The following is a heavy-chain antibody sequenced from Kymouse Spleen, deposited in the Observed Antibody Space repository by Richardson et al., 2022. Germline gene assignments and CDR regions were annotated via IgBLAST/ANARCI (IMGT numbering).Heavy chain of an antibody. Sequence: QVQLQESGPGLVKPSGTLSLTCAVSGGSISSSNWWSWVRQPPGKGLEWIGEIYHSGSTNYNPSLKSRVTISVDKSKNQFSLKLSSVTAADTAVYYCARECYYGSGSYYRGYYYYGMDVWGQGTTVTVSS. D-gene: IGHD3-10*01. CDR2: IYHSGST. J-gene: IGHJ6*02. CDR1: GGSISSSNW. V-gene: IGHV4-4*02. CDR3: ARECYYGSGSYYRGYYYYGMDV.